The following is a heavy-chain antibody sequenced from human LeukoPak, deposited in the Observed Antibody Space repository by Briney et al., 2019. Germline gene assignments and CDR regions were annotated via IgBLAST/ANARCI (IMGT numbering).Heavy chain of an antibody. J-gene: IGHJ6*03. D-gene: IGHD3-22*01. V-gene: IGHV1-2*02. Sequence: GASVKVSSKSSVYTFTVYYLSCGPQAPGQGLEWMGWINPNSGVTNYAQKFQGRVTMTRDTAISTAYMELSKLRSDDTALYYCARDNDYYYNSANEYYYYMDAWGKGTTVTVSS. CDR1: VYTFTVYY. CDR2: INPNSGVT. CDR3: ARDNDYYYNSANEYYYYMDA.